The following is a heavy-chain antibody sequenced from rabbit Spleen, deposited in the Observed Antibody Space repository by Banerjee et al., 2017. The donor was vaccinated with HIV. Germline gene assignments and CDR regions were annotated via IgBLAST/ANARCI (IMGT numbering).Heavy chain of an antibody. CDR1: GFSFSSGYY. J-gene: IGHJ4*01. Sequence: QSLEESGGDLVKPGASLTLTCTASGFSFSSGYYMCWVRQAPGKGLEWIACIYAGSSDNTWYATWAKGRFTISKTSSTTVTLQVTSLTAADTATYFCTRDDGSGHYIDGYFNLWGPGTLVTVS. V-gene: IGHV1S40*01. D-gene: IGHD1-1*01. CDR2: IYAGSSDNT. CDR3: TRDDGSGHYIDGYFNL.